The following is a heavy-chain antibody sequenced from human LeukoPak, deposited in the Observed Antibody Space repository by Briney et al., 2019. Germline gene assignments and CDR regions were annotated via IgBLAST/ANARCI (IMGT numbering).Heavy chain of an antibody. V-gene: IGHV3-48*03. CDR1: GFTFSSYE. CDR3: ARASIDAFDI. J-gene: IGHJ3*02. CDR2: ISSSGSTI. Sequence: GGSLRLSCAASGFTFSSYEMNWVRQAPGKGLEWVSYISSSGSTIYYADSVKGRFTISRDNAKNPLYLQMNSLRAEDTAVYYCARASIDAFDIWGQGTMVTVSS.